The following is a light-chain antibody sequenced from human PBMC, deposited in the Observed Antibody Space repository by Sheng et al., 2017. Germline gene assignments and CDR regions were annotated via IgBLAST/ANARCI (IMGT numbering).Light chain of an antibody. CDR3: QQYNKWPPLT. V-gene: IGKV3-15*01. Sequence: EIVMTQSPATLSVSPGERATLSCRASQSVNTNLAWYQQRPGQAPRLLIFGASTRATGIPARFSGSGSGTEFTLTISSLQSEDFAVYYRQQYNKWPPLTFGGGTKVEMK. J-gene: IGKJ4*01. CDR2: GAS. CDR1: QSVNTN.